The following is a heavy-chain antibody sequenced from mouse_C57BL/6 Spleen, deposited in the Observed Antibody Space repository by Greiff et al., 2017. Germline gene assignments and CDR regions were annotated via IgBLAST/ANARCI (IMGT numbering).Heavy chain of an antibody. D-gene: IGHD4-1*01. Sequence: EVKLMESGGGLVKPGGSLKLSCAASGFTFSSYAMSWVRQTPEKRLEWVATISDGSSYTYYPDNVKGRFTISRDNAKNNLYLQMSHLKSEDTAMYYCARDNWDLYYAMDYWGQGTSVTVSS. J-gene: IGHJ4*01. CDR1: GFTFSSYA. CDR2: ISDGSSYT. V-gene: IGHV5-4*01. CDR3: ARDNWDLYYAMDY.